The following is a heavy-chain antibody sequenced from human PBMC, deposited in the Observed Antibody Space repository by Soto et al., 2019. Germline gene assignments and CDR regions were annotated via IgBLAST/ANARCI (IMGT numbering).Heavy chain of an antibody. CDR3: ARSVDP. CDR2: IYHSGST. J-gene: IGHJ5*02. V-gene: IGHV4-30-2*01. CDR1: GGSVSSGGYS. Sequence: ASETLSLTCAVSGGSVSSGGYSWSWIRQPPGKGLEWIGYIYHSGSTYYNPSLKSRVTISVDTSKNQFSLKLSSVTAADTAVYYCARSVDPWGQGTLVTVSS.